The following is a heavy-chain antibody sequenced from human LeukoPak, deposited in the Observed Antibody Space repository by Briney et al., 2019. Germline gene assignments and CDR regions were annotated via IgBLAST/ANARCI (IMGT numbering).Heavy chain of an antibody. Sequence: GGSLRLSCAASGFTFSDYYMSWIRQAPGKGLEWVTLIYYDGTNRYYADSVKGRFTVSRDNSNNTVYLQMNSLRVEDTAVYYCARQTTVATDFWGQGTLVTVSS. CDR2: IYYDGTNR. CDR1: GFTFSDYY. D-gene: IGHD4-23*01. V-gene: IGHV3-33*08. CDR3: ARQTTVATDF. J-gene: IGHJ4*02.